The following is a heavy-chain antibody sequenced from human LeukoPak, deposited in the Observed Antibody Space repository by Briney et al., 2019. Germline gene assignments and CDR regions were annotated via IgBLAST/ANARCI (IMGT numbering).Heavy chain of an antibody. V-gene: IGHV1-46*01. D-gene: IGHD3-22*01. CDR3: ARGRRAGKTDYDSSGYYASYFDC. CDR1: GYTFTSYY. CDR2: INPSGGST. Sequence: ASVKVSCKASGYTFTSYYMHWVRQAPGQGLEWMGIINPSGGSTSYAQKFQGRVTMTRDTSTSTVYMELSSLRSEDTAVYYCARGRRAGKTDYDSSGYYASYFDCWGQGTLVTVSS. J-gene: IGHJ4*02.